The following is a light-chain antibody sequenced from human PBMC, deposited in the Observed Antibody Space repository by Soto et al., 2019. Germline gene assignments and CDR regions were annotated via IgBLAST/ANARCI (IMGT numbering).Light chain of an antibody. CDR1: QGITTY. J-gene: IGKJ1*01. V-gene: IGKV1-27*01. Sequence: DIHLTQSPSSLSASVGDRVTITCRVSQGITTYLSWYRQKPGEVLKLLIYSASNLQSGVPSRFSGSGSGTDFTLTISSLQPDDFATYYCQQYNSYSWTFGQGTKVDIK. CDR3: QQYNSYSWT. CDR2: SAS.